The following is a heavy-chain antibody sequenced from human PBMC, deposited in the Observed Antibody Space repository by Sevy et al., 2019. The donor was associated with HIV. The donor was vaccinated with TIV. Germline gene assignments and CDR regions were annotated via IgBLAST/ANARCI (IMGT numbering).Heavy chain of an antibody. D-gene: IGHD3-3*01. CDR2: ISSGSGYI. Sequence: GGSLRLSCSASGFSFSDYNMNWVRQAPGKGLEWVSFISSGSGYIYYADSMKGRFTISRDNAKNSLYLQLNSLRAEDTAVYYCARDKTILEGRYGMDVWGQGTTVTVSS. CDR1: GFSFSDYN. CDR3: ARDKTILEGRYGMDV. J-gene: IGHJ6*02. V-gene: IGHV3-21*01.